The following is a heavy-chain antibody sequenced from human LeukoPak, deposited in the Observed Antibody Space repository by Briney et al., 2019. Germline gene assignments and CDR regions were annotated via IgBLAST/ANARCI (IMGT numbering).Heavy chain of an antibody. CDR2: ISWNSGSI. V-gene: IGHV3-9*01. CDR1: GFTFDDYA. Sequence: GGSLRLSCAASGFTFDDYAKHGVRHAPGKGLEWVSGISWNSGSIGYADSVKGRFTISRDNAKNSLYLQMNSLRAEDTALYYCAKDGGRDGYNFIAWFDPWGQGTLVTVSS. CDR3: AKDGGRDGYNFIAWFDP. J-gene: IGHJ5*02. D-gene: IGHD5-24*01.